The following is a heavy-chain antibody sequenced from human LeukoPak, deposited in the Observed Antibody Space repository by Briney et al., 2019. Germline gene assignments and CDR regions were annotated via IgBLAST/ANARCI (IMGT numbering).Heavy chain of an antibody. J-gene: IGHJ4*02. D-gene: IGHD5-24*01. Sequence: GWSLRLSCAATGFSFNIYAMSWVRQAPGKGLEWVSGIGGNGADTYHADSVKGLFTISRDNSKNTLYLQMNSLRAEDTAVYYCAKYGDGYPYFFDYWGQGALVTVSS. CDR2: IGGNGADT. V-gene: IGHV3-23*01. CDR1: GFSFNIYA. CDR3: AKYGDGYPYFFDY.